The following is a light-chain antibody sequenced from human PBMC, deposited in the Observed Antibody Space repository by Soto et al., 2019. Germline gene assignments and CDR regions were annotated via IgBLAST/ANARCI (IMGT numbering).Light chain of an antibody. CDR3: MQGTHCPPWT. V-gene: IGKV2-30*01. J-gene: IGKJ1*01. Sequence: DVVMTQSPLSLPVTLGQPASISCRSSQTLLGSDGNTYLNWFQQRPGQSSRRLIYKVSNRDSGVPDRFSGSGSGTNFTLQISRVEAEDVGIYYCMQGTHCPPWTFGQGTKVEIK. CDR2: KVS. CDR1: QTLLGSDGNTY.